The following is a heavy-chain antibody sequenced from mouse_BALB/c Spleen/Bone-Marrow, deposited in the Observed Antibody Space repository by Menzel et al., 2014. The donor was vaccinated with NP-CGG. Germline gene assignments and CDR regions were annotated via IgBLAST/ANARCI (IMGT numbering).Heavy chain of an antibody. V-gene: IGHV1-18*01. CDR2: IHPNNGGS. J-gene: IGHJ2*01. D-gene: IGHD2-1*01. Sequence: EVKLQESGPELVKPGASVKISCRTSGYTFTEYTMHWVKQSHGKSLEWIGGIHPNNGGSSYNQKFKGKATLTVDKSSSTAYMELRNLTSEDSAVYYCAALYGIVFDYWGQGTTLTVSS. CDR3: AALYGIVFDY. CDR1: GYTFTEYT.